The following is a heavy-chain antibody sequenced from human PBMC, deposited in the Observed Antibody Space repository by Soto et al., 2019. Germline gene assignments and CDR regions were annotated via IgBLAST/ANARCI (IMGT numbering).Heavy chain of an antibody. CDR2: ISKSSRAI. Sequence: EVQLVESGGGLVQPGGSLRLSCAASGLTFSDYHMDWVRQAPGKGLEWVSYISKSSRAIYYADSVKGRLTISRDNGKNLLFLQMNSLRDEDTAVYYCARDGNRGYDMDVWGQGTTVTVSS. V-gene: IGHV3-48*02. CDR3: ARDGNRGYDMDV. D-gene: IGHD2-15*01. J-gene: IGHJ6*02. CDR1: GLTFSDYH.